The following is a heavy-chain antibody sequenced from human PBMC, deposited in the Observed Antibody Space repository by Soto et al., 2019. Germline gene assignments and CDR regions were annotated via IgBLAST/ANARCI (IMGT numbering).Heavy chain of an antibody. CDR2: IHGGNGNT. V-gene: IGHV1-3*01. CDR3: AGHCTGPTCPRMAV. CDR1: RYAFITYD. J-gene: IGHJ6*02. Sequence: QVQLVQSGAEVKKPGASVKVSCKGSRYAFITYDIHWVRQAPGQRRQWMGWIHGGNGNTQSSQNCLDRVTISRDTSANVAYMELSGLRSEDTAVYYCAGHCTGPTCPRMAVWGQGTTVTVSS. D-gene: IGHD2-8*02.